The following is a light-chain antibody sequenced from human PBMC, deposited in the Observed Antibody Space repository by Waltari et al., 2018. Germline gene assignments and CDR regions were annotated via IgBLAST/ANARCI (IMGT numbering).Light chain of an antibody. CDR1: QSGSNK. J-gene: IGKJ2*01. CDR3: QQYNNWPLYT. Sequence: EAMMTQSPATLSVSPGDSATPPCRASQSGSNKVAWFQQKPGQAPSLLIYDASTRATGVPARFSGSGSGTEFTLTISSLQTEDFAVYYCQQYNNWPLYTFGQGTKLEIK. CDR2: DAS. V-gene: IGKV3-15*01.